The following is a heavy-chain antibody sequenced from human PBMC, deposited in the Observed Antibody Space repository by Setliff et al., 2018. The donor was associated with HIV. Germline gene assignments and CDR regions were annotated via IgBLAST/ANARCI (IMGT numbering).Heavy chain of an antibody. CDR1: GMSISGYY. D-gene: IGHD1-26*01. J-gene: IGHJ3*01. Sequence: SETLSLTCRVSGMSISGYYWSWIRQSPGKGLEWIGYIYYTGTTSYNPSLKSRVTIQVDTSNNRFSLNLRSATVADTAVYFRARDHELGAFDLWGQGTMVTVSS. CDR2: IYYTGTT. CDR3: ARDHELGAFDL. V-gene: IGHV4-59*01.